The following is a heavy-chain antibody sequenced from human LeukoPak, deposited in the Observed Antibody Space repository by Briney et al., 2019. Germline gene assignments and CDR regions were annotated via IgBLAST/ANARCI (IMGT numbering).Heavy chain of an antibody. Sequence: GGSLRLSCAASGFTFSSYWMSWVRKAPGMGLEWVGKIRQDGGEIFYVDSVRGRFTISRDNAKNSVYLQLNSLRAEDTAVYYCARADLEWYLDLWGRGTLVTVSS. J-gene: IGHJ2*01. CDR2: IRQDGGEI. V-gene: IGHV3-7*01. CDR1: GFTFSSYW. CDR3: ARADLEWYLDL.